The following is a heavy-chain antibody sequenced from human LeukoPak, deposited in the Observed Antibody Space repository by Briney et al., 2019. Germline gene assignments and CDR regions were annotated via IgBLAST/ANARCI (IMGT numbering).Heavy chain of an antibody. Sequence: GASVNVSCKAAGYTFTTYAINWVRRAPGQGLEWMGWIDTNTGNPTYAQAFTGRFVFSLDTSVNTAYLHISSLKAEDTAMYYCARDREWLRSDNWFDPWGQGTLVTVSS. CDR2: IDTNTGNP. D-gene: IGHD5-12*01. J-gene: IGHJ5*02. CDR3: ARDREWLRSDNWFDP. V-gene: IGHV7-4-1*02. CDR1: GYTFTTYA.